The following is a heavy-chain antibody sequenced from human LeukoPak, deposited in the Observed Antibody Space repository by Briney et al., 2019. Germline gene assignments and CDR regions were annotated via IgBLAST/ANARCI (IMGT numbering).Heavy chain of an antibody. J-gene: IGHJ4*02. V-gene: IGHV3-74*01. CDR1: GFTFSSYW. CDR3: ARAGMYYYDSSGYWFDY. D-gene: IGHD3-22*01. CDR2: INNDGSSA. Sequence: GGSLRLSCAASGFTFSSYWMHWVRQTPGKGLIYISRINNDGSSANYADSVRGRFTISRDNAENTLYLQMNSLRAEDTAVYYCARAGMYYYDSSGYWFDYWGQGTLVTVSS.